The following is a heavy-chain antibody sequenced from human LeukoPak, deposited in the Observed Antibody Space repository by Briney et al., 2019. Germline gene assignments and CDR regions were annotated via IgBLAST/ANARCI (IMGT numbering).Heavy chain of an antibody. Sequence: SPTLSLTCAVSAYSISSAYYWAWIRQPPGKGLEWIGSIHHSGSTYYNPSLKSRVTISVDTSKNQFSLKLSSVTAADTAVYCCARAYSGSYNPFDYWGQGTLVTVSS. CDR3: ARAYSGSYNPFDY. V-gene: IGHV4-38-2*01. J-gene: IGHJ4*02. CDR1: AYSISSAYY. D-gene: IGHD1-26*01. CDR2: IHHSGST.